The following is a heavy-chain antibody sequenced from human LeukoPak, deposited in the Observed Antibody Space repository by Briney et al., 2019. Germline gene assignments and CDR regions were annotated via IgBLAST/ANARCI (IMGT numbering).Heavy chain of an antibody. CDR1: GYTFTSYD. CDR3: ARDLRRSRGYGD. V-gene: IGHV1-8*01. CDR2: MNPNSGNT. D-gene: IGHD5-18*01. Sequence: ASVKVSCKASGYTFTSYDINWVRQATGQGLEWMGWMNPNSGNTGYAQKFQGRVTMTRNTSISTAYMELSSLRSEDTAVYYCARDLRRSRGYGDWGQGTLVTVSS. J-gene: IGHJ4*02.